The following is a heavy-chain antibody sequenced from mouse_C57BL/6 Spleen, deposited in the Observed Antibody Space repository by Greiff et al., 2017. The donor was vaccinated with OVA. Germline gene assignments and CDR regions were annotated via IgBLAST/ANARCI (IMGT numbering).Heavy chain of an antibody. CDR2: ISSGSSTI. CDR1: GFTFSDYG. D-gene: IGHD1-1*01. CDR3: EREVTTVEGYFDY. Sequence: EVKLVESGGGLVKPGGSLKLSCAASGFTFSDYGMHWVRQAPEKGLEWVAYISSGSSTIYYADTVKGRFTISRDNAKNTLFLQMRRLRSEDTAMYDREREVTTVEGYFDYWGKGTTLTVSS. V-gene: IGHV5-17*01. J-gene: IGHJ2*01.